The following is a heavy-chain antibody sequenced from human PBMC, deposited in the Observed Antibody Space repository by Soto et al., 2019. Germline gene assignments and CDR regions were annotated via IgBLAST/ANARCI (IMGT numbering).Heavy chain of an antibody. V-gene: IGHV4-59*01. J-gene: IGHJ5*02. CDR1: GGSISSYY. D-gene: IGHD1-1*01. CDR2: IYYSGST. CDR3: ARGGGTGNWFDP. Sequence: PSETLSLTCTVSGGSISSYYWSWIRQPPGKGLEWIGYIYYSGSTNYNPSLKSRVTISVDTSKNQFSLNLSSVTAADTAVYYCARGGGTGNWFDPWGQGTLVTVSS.